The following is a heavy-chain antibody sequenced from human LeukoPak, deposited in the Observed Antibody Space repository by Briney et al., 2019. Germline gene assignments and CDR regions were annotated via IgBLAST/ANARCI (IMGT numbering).Heavy chain of an antibody. J-gene: IGHJ3*02. D-gene: IGHD3-22*01. V-gene: IGHV1-69*01. CDR2: IIPIFGTA. CDR3: ARGSAPVVVSPFGAFDI. Sequence: SVKVSCKASGGTFSSYAISWVRQAPGQGLEWMGGIIPIFGTANYAQKFQGRVTITADESTSTAYMELSSLRSEDTAVYYCARGSAPVVVSPFGAFDIWGQGTMVTVSS. CDR1: GGTFSSYA.